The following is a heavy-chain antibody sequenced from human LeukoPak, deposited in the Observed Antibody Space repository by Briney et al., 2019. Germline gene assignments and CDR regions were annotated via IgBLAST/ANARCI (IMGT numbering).Heavy chain of an antibody. Sequence: GASVKVSCKASGYPFPSYDISWVRQAPGQGLEWMGRINSYSGNTKYVQNLQGRVTMTTDTSTSTTYMELRSLRSDDTAVYYCARDIAARFDSWGQGTLVTVSS. CDR3: ARDIAARFDS. J-gene: IGHJ4*02. CDR2: INSYSGNT. V-gene: IGHV1-18*01. CDR1: GYPFPSYD. D-gene: IGHD6-6*01.